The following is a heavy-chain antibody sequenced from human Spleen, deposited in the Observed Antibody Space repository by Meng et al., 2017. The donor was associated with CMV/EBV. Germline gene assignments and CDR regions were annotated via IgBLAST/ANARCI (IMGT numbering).Heavy chain of an antibody. D-gene: IGHD4-17*01. J-gene: IGHJ4*02. V-gene: IGHV4-59*12. Sequence: SQTLSLTCAVSGASINSFYWSWIRQPPGEGLEWIGYVTYSGSTNYNPSLKSRVTISLDTSKNQFSLKLSSVAAADTAVYYCARVYYGAAGYWGQGTLVTVSS. CDR3: ARVYYGAAGY. CDR1: GASINSFY. CDR2: VTYSGST.